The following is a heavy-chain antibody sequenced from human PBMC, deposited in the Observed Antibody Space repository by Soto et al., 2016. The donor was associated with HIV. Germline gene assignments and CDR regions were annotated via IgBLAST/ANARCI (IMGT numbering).Heavy chain of an antibody. Sequence: EVQLLESGGGLVQPRGSLRLSCAASGFTLSDYAMTWVRQAPGKGLEWVSSISGSGGSTHYADSVKGRFTISRDNSKNTLFLQMNSLRAEDTALYYCAKDRTITGDYFDAFNVWGQGTMVTVSS. CDR3: AKDRTITGDYFDAFNV. V-gene: IGHV3-23*01. J-gene: IGHJ3*01. CDR1: GFTLSDYA. D-gene: IGHD7-27*01. CDR2: ISGSGGST.